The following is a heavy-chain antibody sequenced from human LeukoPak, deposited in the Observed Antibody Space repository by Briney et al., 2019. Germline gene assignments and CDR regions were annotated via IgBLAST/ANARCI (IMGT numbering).Heavy chain of an antibody. J-gene: IGHJ4*02. CDR3: ARDGYYDFWSGCRY. D-gene: IGHD3-3*01. V-gene: IGHV1-2*02. CDR2: INPNTGGT. CDR1: GYTFTGYF. Sequence: ASVKVSCKASGYTFTGYFMHWVRQAPGQGLEWMGWINPNTGGTNYAQKFQGRFTMTRDTSISTAYMELRSLRSDDTAVYYCARDGYYDFWSGCRYWGQGTLVTVSS.